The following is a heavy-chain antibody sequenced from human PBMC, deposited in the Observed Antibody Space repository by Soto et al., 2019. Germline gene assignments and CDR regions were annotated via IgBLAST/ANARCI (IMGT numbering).Heavy chain of an antibody. CDR2: ISKSGDST. Sequence: GGSLRLSCAASGVTLTRYAMTWVRQVPGEGLQWVSSISKSGDSTYYADSVKGRFTTSRDNSKNTLYLQTNSLRAEDTAIDYCAKGSFGFDYWGQGTLVAVSS. D-gene: IGHD3-10*01. CDR1: GVTLTRYA. V-gene: IGHV3-23*01. J-gene: IGHJ4*02. CDR3: AKGSFGFDY.